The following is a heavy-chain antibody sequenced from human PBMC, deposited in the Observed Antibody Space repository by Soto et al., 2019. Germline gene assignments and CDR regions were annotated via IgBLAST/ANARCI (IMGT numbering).Heavy chain of an antibody. CDR1: GFTFSGSA. J-gene: IGHJ4*02. D-gene: IGHD3-9*01. CDR2: IRSKANSYAT. CDR3: TRDTSSDYDILTGYYRPFDY. Sequence: EVQLVESGGGLVQPGGSLKLSCAASGFTFSGSAMHWVRQASGKGLEWVGRIRSKANSYATAYAASVKGRFTISRDDSKNTAYLQMNSLKTEDTAVYCCTRDTSSDYDILTGYYRPFDYWGQGTLVTVSS. V-gene: IGHV3-73*01.